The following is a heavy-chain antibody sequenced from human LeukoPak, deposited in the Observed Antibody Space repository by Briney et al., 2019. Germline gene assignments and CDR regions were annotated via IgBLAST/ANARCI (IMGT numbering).Heavy chain of an antibody. J-gene: IGHJ4*02. D-gene: IGHD6-19*01. Sequence: GGSLRLSCAASGFTFDDYAMHWVRQAPGKGLEWVSGISWNSGSIGYADSVRGRFTISRDNAKNSLYLQMNSLRAEDTALYYCAKDGYSSGWYYFDYWGQGTLVTVSS. CDR2: ISWNSGSI. CDR1: GFTFDDYA. V-gene: IGHV3-9*01. CDR3: AKDGYSSGWYYFDY.